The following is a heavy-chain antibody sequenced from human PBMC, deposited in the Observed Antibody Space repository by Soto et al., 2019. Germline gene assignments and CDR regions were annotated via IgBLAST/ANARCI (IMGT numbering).Heavy chain of an antibody. CDR2: ISSSSSTI. J-gene: IGHJ4*02. Sequence: EVQLVESGGGLVQPGGSLRLSCAASGFTFSSYSMNWVRQAPGKGLEWVSYISSSSSTIYYADSVKGRFTISRDNAKNSLYLQMNSLRDEDTAVYDCARVDDYGDSVDFDYWGQGTLVTVSS. CDR3: ARVDDYGDSVDFDY. V-gene: IGHV3-48*02. D-gene: IGHD4-17*01. CDR1: GFTFSSYS.